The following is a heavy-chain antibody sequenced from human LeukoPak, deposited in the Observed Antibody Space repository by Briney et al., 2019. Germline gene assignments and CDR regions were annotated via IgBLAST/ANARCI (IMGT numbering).Heavy chain of an antibody. Sequence: ASVKVSCKASGYTFTGYYMHWVRQAPGQGLEWMGRINPNSGGTNYAQKFQGRVTMTRDTSISTAYMELSRLRSDDTAVYYCAKNVRGYSGFVRRSYYYYMDVWGKGTTVTVSS. J-gene: IGHJ6*03. CDR2: INPNSGGT. CDR1: GYTFTGYY. CDR3: AKNVRGYSGFVRRSYYYYMDV. D-gene: IGHD5-12*01. V-gene: IGHV1-2*06.